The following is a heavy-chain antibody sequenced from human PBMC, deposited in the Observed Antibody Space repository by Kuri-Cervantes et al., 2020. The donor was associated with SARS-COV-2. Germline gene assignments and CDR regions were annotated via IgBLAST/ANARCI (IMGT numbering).Heavy chain of an antibody. CDR1: GGTFSSYA. J-gene: IGHJ6*03. CDR2: IIPIFGTA. D-gene: IGHD3-3*01. V-gene: IGHV1-69*13. Sequence: SVKVSCKASGGTFSSYAISWVRQAPGQGLEWMGGIIPIFGTANYAQKFQGRVTITADESTSTAYMELSCLRSEDTAVYYCAIGLEWLRTENYYYYYMDVWGKGTTVTVSS. CDR3: AIGLEWLRTENYYYYYMDV.